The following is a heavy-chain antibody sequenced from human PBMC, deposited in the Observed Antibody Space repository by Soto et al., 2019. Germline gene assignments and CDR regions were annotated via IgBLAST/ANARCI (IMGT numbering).Heavy chain of an antibody. CDR2: IIPIFGTA. J-gene: IGHJ6*02. D-gene: IGHD6-19*01. V-gene: IGHV1-69*13. Sequence: PVKVSCKASGGTFSSYAISWVRQAPGQGLEWMGGIIPIFGTANYAQKFQGRVTITADESTSTVYMELSSLRSEDTAVYYCARDLGGPPPPAVTINRAGYYFYGIDVWGQATSVTVSS. CDR1: GGTFSSYA. CDR3: ARDLGGPPPPAVTINRAGYYFYGIDV.